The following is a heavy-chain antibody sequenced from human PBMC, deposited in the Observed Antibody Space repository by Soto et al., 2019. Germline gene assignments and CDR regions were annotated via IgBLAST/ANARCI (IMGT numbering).Heavy chain of an antibody. J-gene: IGHJ4*02. D-gene: IGHD5-12*01. V-gene: IGHV1-69*13. CDR1: GGILSNIG. Sequence: SVEVSCKASGGILSNIGMSWVRQAPGQGLEWMGGIVPVFGRPNYAQRFRGRLTITADESTSTGYMELISLRSDDTAVYYCAREGSGYNCWGQGTQVPVSS. CDR3: AREGSGYNC. CDR2: IVPVFGRP.